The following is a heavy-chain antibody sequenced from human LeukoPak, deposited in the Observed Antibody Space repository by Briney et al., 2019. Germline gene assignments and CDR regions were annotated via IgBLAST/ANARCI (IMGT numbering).Heavy chain of an antibody. CDR1: GFTFSSYG. V-gene: IGHV3-30*02. CDR2: IRYDGSNK. Sequence: GGSLRLSCAASGFTFSSYGMHWVRQAPGKGLEWVAFIRYDGSNKYYADSVKGRFTISRDNSKNTLYLQMNSLRAEDTAVYYCAKDGHCSGGSCYHTGFDYWGQGTLVTVSS. CDR3: AKDGHCSGGSCYHTGFDY. J-gene: IGHJ4*02. D-gene: IGHD2-15*01.